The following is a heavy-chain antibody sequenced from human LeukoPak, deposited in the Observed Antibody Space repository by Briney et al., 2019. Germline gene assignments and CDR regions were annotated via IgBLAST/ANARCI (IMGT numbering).Heavy chain of an antibody. J-gene: IGHJ3*02. Sequence: GGSLRLSCAASGFTFSIYSKNWVRQAPGKGLEWVSSISSSSSYIYYADSVKGRFTISRDNAKNSLYLQMNSLRAEDTAVYYCARATRPDFWSGYYTHDAFDIWGQGTMVTVSS. CDR2: ISSSSSYI. D-gene: IGHD3-3*01. CDR3: ARATRPDFWSGYYTHDAFDI. V-gene: IGHV3-21*01. CDR1: GFTFSIYS.